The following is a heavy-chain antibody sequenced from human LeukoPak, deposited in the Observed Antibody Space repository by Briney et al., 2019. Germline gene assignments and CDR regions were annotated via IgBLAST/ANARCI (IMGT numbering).Heavy chain of an antibody. Sequence: SETLSLTCTVSGGSISSYYWSWIRQPPGKGLEWIGHIYYSGSTNYNPSLKSRVTISVDTSKNQFSLKLSSVTAADTAVYYCARDNWNYGSSMDVWGQGTTVTVSS. V-gene: IGHV4-59*01. CDR3: ARDNWNYGSSMDV. CDR1: GGSISSYY. D-gene: IGHD1-7*01. J-gene: IGHJ6*02. CDR2: IYYSGST.